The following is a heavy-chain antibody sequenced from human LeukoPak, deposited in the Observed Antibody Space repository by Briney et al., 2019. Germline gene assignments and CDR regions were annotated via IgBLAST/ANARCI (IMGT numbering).Heavy chain of an antibody. V-gene: IGHV1-8*03. J-gene: IGHJ4*02. CDR3: ARGAVGLAYCTNGVCYGGLADLDY. D-gene: IGHD2-8*01. CDR2: MDPNRGNT. CDR1: GYTFTSYD. Sequence: ASVKVSCKASGYTFTSYDINWVRQATGQGLEWMGWMDPNRGNTGYAQKFQGRVTITRNTSISTAYMELSSLRSEDTAVYYCARGAVGLAYCTNGVCYGGLADLDYWGQGTLVTVSS.